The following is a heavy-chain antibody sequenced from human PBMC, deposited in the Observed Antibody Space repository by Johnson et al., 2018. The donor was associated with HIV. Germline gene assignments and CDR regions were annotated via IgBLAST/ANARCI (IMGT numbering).Heavy chain of an antibody. Sequence: VQLMESGGALVQPGGSLRLSCAASGFTFSSHWMHWVRQAPGKGLVWVSRINSDGSIISYADSVQGRFTISRDNFKNSLYLQMNSLRAEDTAVYYCARDSPFDAFDIWGQGTMVTVSS. J-gene: IGHJ3*02. CDR2: INSDGSII. CDR1: GFTFSSHW. CDR3: ARDSPFDAFDI. V-gene: IGHV3-74*01.